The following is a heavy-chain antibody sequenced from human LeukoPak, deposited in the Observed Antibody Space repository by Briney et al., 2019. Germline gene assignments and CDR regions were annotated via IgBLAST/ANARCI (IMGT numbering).Heavy chain of an antibody. CDR3: ARARDFYDTTGYIRGFDS. Sequence: ASVKVSCKASGYTFTSHDINWVRQATGQGLEWMGWMNPNSGNTGYAQKFQGRVSMTRNSSTNLAYMELSSLRSEDTAVYYCARARDFYDTTGYIRGFDSWGQGTLVTVSS. J-gene: IGHJ4*02. V-gene: IGHV1-8*01. CDR2: MNPNSGNT. CDR1: GYTFTSHD. D-gene: IGHD2/OR15-2a*01.